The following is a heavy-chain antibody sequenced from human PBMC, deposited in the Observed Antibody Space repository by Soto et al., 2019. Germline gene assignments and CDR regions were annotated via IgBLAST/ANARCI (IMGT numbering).Heavy chain of an antibody. CDR3: ARGAPGY. CDR1: GGSFSGYY. J-gene: IGHJ4*02. V-gene: IGHV4-34*02. CDR2: IDHTGST. Sequence: QVQLQQWGAGLLKPSETLSLTCAVYGGSFSGYYWSWIRQPPGKGLEWIGHIDHTGSTNCNPSLKSRVIISVDTSKNQFSLKLSSVTAADTAVYYCARGAPGYWGQGALVTVSS.